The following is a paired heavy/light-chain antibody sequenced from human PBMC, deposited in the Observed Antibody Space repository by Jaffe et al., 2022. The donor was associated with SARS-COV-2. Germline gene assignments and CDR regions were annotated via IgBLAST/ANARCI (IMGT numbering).Light chain of an antibody. CDR1: QSVFYSSTNKNY. CDR2: WAS. Sequence: DIVMTQSPDSLAVSLGERATINCKSSQSVFYSSTNKNYLAWYQQKPGQPPKLLIYWASTRESGVPDRFSGSGSGTGFTLTISSLQAEDVAVYYCQQYYSSPLTFGGGTKVEIK. V-gene: IGKV4-1*01. J-gene: IGKJ4*01. CDR3: QQYYSSPLT.
Heavy chain of an antibody. Sequence: QVLLVQSGADVKKPGASVSVSCKASGYIFTNHAMHWVRQAPGQRLEWMGWINTGNGNTGYSEKFQGRITITRDTSANIAYMELSSLRSEDTAVYYCARDDFGDYTRPYWFDPWGQGTLVTVSS. D-gene: IGHD4-17*01. CDR2: INTGNGNT. J-gene: IGHJ5*02. V-gene: IGHV1-3*04. CDR1: GYIFTNHA. CDR3: ARDDFGDYTRPYWFDP.